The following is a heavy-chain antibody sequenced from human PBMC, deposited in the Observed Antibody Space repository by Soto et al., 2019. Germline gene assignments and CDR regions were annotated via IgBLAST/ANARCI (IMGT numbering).Heavy chain of an antibody. V-gene: IGHV1-18*04. D-gene: IGHD5-18*01. CDR3: ARSYSYGSNWYFDL. CDR1: GFTFSTFG. CDR2: ITASNGNT. Sequence: QLQLVQSGAEVKNPGASVKVSCKASGFTFSTFGITWVRQAPGQGLEWMGWITASNGNTNYAQNLQGRVTLTTDTSTSTAYMELWRLRSDDTAVYYCARSYSYGSNWYFDLWGRGTLVTVSS. J-gene: IGHJ2*01.